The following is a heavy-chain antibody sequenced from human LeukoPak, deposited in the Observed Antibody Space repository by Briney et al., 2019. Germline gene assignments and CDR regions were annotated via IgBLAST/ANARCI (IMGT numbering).Heavy chain of an antibody. Sequence: GGSLRLSCAASGFTFSSYAMSWVRQAPAKGLEWVSGISGIGSSTYYADSVKGRFTISRDNSKNTLYLQMNSLRAEDTAVYYCAKEPPFDEYDFDFWGQGTLVTVPT. CDR3: AKEPPFDEYDFDF. V-gene: IGHV3-23*01. D-gene: IGHD2-2*01. CDR2: ISGIGSST. J-gene: IGHJ4*02. CDR1: GFTFSSYA.